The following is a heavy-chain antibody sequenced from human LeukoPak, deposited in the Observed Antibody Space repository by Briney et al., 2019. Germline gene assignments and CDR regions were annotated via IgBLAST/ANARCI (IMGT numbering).Heavy chain of an antibody. V-gene: IGHV4-59*01. D-gene: IGHD3-10*01. J-gene: IGHJ3*02. Sequence: PSETLSLTCTVSGGSISGYYWSWIRQPPGKGLEWIGYIYYSGSTNYNPSLKSRVTISVDTSKNQFSLKLSSVTAADTAVYYCARPNLRGRYDAFDIWGQGTMVTVSS. CDR2: IYYSGST. CDR3: ARPNLRGRYDAFDI. CDR1: GGSISGYY.